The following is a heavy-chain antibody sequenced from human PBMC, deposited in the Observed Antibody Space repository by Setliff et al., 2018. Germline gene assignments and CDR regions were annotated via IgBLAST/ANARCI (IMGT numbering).Heavy chain of an antibody. D-gene: IGHD4-4*01. J-gene: IGHJ4*02. CDR1: GGSISSSSYY. CDR3: ARGAYIGLDY. V-gene: IGHV4-39*07. Sequence: LSLTCTVPGGSISSSSYYWGWIRQPPGKGLEWIGNINYSGSTYYNPSLKSRVTISIDMSKNQFSLKLNSVTAADTAVYYCARGAYIGLDYWGQGTLVTVSS. CDR2: INYSGST.